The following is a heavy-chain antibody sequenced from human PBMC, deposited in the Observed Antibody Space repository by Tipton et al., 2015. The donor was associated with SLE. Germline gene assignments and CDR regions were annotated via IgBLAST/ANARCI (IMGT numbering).Heavy chain of an antibody. CDR1: GGSISNYY. CDR2: IYYSGST. CDR3: ASAYCSSTVCQTQGPDWFDP. D-gene: IGHD2-2*01. Sequence: TLSLTCTGSGGSISNYYWSWIRQPPGKGLEWIWYIYYSGSTNYNPSLRSRVTISVDTSKNQFSLKLSSVTAADTAVYYCASAYCSSTVCQTQGPDWFDPWGQGNLVTGYS. V-gene: IGHV4-59*01. J-gene: IGHJ5*02.